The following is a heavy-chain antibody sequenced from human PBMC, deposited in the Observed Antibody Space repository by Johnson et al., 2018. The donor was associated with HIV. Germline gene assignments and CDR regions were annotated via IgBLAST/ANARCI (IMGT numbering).Heavy chain of an antibody. CDR1: GFTVSSNY. Sequence: VQLVESGGGLIQPGGSLRLSCAASGFTVSSNYMSWVRQAPGKGLEWVSVIYSGGNTYYTDSVQGRFTISRDNSKNTLYLEMNSLRADDTAMYYCAKADTMAGDAFDIWSEGTMVTVSS. CDR2: IYSGGNT. D-gene: IGHD2-2*01. CDR3: AKADTMAGDAFDI. V-gene: IGHV3-53*01. J-gene: IGHJ3*02.